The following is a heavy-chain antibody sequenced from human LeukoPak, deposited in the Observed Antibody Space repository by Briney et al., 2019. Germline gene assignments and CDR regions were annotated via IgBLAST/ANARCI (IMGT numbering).Heavy chain of an antibody. Sequence: SSETLSLTCAVSGGSISSGGYSWSWIRQPPGKGLECIGYIFHSGSTYYNPSLKSRVTISVDRSKNQFSLKVNSVTAADTAVYDCARGLPYLYWGQGTLVTVSS. CDR2: IFHSGST. D-gene: IGHD2-21*02. J-gene: IGHJ4*02. CDR3: ARGLPYLY. CDR1: GGSISSGGYS. V-gene: IGHV4-30-2*01.